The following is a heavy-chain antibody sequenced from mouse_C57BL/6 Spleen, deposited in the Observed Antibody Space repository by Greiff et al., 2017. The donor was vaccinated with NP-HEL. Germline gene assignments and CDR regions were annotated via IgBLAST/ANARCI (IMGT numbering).Heavy chain of an antibody. J-gene: IGHJ4*01. CDR2: IHPSDSDT. V-gene: IGHV1-74*01. Sequence: QVQLKQPGAELVKPGASVKVSCKASGYTFTSYWMHWVKQRPGQGLEWIGRIHPSDSDTNYNQKFKGKATLTVDKSSSTAYMQLSSLTSEDSAVYYCAIWGTTVVDYYAMDYWGQGTSVTVSS. D-gene: IGHD1-1*01. CDR3: AIWGTTVVDYYAMDY. CDR1: GYTFTSYW.